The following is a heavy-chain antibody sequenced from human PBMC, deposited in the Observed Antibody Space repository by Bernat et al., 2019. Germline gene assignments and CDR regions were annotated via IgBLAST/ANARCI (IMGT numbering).Heavy chain of an antibody. CDR1: GFTFSRSG. CDR3: ARDFRTGPADS. CDR2: IWNDGSRR. J-gene: IGHJ4*02. Sequence: QVQLVEYGGGVVQPGTSLTLSCAASGFTFSRSGMHWVRQAPGKGLEWVAIIWNDGSRRYYADSVKGRFSISRDDSKSTLYLQMNSLRAEDTAVYYCARDFRTGPADSWGQGTLVTVSS. V-gene: IGHV3-33*01.